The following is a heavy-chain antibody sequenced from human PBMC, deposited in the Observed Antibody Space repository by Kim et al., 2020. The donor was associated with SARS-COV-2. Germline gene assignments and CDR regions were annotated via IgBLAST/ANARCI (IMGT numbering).Heavy chain of an antibody. D-gene: IGHD3-16*01. CDR3: ALYDYVWGSYTL. V-gene: IGHV3-74*01. J-gene: IGHJ4*02. Sequence: SYADAVKGRFTISRDNAKNTLYLQMNSLRAEDTAVYYCALYDYVWGSYTLWGQGTLVTVSS.